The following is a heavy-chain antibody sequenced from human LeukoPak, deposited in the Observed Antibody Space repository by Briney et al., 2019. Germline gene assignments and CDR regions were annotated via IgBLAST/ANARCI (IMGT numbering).Heavy chain of an antibody. CDR3: AREQYYDRAPNFDY. J-gene: IGHJ4*02. V-gene: IGHV3-11*04. CDR1: GFTFSDYY. CDR2: ISSSGSTI. D-gene: IGHD3-22*01. Sequence: GGSLRLSSAASGFTFSDYYMSWIRQAPGKGLEWVSYISSSGSTIYYADSVKGRFTISRDNSKNTLYLQMNSLRAEDTAVYYCAREQYYDRAPNFDYWGQGTLVTVSS.